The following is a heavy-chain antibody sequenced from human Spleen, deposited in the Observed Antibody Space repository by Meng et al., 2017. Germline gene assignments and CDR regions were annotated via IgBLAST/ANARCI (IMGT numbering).Heavy chain of an antibody. CDR3: AKDIGPAVTTGFDY. V-gene: IGHV3-9*03. J-gene: IGHJ4*02. Sequence: SLKIPCAASGFTFSSYAMSWVRQAPGKGLEWVSGISWNSGSIGYADSVKGRFTISRDNAKNSLYLQMNSLRAEDMALYYCAKDIGPAVTTGFDYWGQGTLVTVSS. CDR1: GFTFSSYA. D-gene: IGHD4-17*01. CDR2: ISWNSGSI.